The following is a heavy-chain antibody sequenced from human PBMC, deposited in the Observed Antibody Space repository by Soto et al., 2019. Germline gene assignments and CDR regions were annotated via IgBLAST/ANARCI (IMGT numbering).Heavy chain of an antibody. CDR3: ARQGFSKQYYYGMDI. J-gene: IGHJ6*02. Sequence: GESLKISCKGSGYSFTSYWIGWVRQMPGKGLEWMWIIFPDDGETRYSPSFQGQVTISADKSTTTAYLKWSSLKASDTATYFCARQGFSKQYYYGMDIWGQGTAVTVSS. D-gene: IGHD4-4*01. V-gene: IGHV5-51*01. CDR2: IFPDDGET. CDR1: GYSFTSYW.